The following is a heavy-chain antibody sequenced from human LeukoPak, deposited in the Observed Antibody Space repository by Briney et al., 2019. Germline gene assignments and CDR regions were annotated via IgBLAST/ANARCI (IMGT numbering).Heavy chain of an antibody. CDR3: ASLTDSGYYDN. V-gene: IGHV3-64*01. Sequence: GGSPRLSCAASGFAFSSYSMHWVRQAPGKGLEYVSAISNDGGGTYYANFVEGRFTISRDNSNNILYLQMGSLRVEDMAVYYCASLTDSGYYDNWGQGTLVTVSS. J-gene: IGHJ4*02. D-gene: IGHD3-22*01. CDR2: ISNDGGGT. CDR1: GFAFSSYS.